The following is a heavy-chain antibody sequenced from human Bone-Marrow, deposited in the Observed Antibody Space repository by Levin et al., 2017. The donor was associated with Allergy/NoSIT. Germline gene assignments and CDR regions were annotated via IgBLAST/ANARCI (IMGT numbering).Heavy chain of an antibody. V-gene: IGHV1-24*01. CDR1: GYSFTSYG. J-gene: IGHJ4*02. D-gene: IGHD3-3*01. Sequence: ASVKVSCKASGYSFTSYGIMWVRRAPGQGLEWMGGFDPDSGKMIYAQKFQGRLTLTEDTSTDTAYMELSSLRSEDTAMYYCATKPRFLEWFLSGWGQGTLVTVSS. CDR3: ATKPRFLEWFLSG. CDR2: FDPDSGKM.